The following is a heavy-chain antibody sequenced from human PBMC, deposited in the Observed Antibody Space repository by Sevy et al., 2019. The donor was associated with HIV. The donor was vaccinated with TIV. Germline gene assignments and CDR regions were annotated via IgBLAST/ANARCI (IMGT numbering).Heavy chain of an antibody. Sequence: GGCLRLSCAASGFTFDDYGMHWVRQAPGKGLEWVSGISWNSASIGYADSVKGRFTISRDNAKNSLYLQMNSLRAEDTALYYCAKWAPGGLLLRNYFDYWGQGTLVTVSS. D-gene: IGHD2-15*01. CDR2: ISWNSASI. CDR1: GFTFDDYG. J-gene: IGHJ4*02. V-gene: IGHV3-9*01. CDR3: AKWAPGGLLLRNYFDY.